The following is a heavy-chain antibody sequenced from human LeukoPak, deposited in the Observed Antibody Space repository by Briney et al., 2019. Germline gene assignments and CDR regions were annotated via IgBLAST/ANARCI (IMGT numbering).Heavy chain of an antibody. CDR3: AKLGGRSGIVDY. V-gene: IGHV3-33*06. CDR2: IWYDGSNK. CDR1: GFTFSSYG. Sequence: GGSLRLSCAASGFTFSSYGMHWVRQAPGKGLEWVAVIWYDGSNKYYADSVKGRFTISRDNSKNTLYLQMNSRRAEDTAVYYCAKLGGRSGIVDYWGQGTLVTVSS. D-gene: IGHD1-26*01. J-gene: IGHJ4*02.